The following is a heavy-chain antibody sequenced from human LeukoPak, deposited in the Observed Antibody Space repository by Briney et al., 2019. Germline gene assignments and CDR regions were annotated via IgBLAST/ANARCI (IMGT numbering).Heavy chain of an antibody. V-gene: IGHV3-23*01. CDR3: AKDASLLRFLECFDY. D-gene: IGHD3-3*01. Sequence: GGTLRLSCAASGFTFSSYGMSWVRQAPGKGLEWVSAISGSGGSTYYADSVKGRFTISRDNSKNTLYLQMNSLRAEDTAVYYCAKDASLLRFLECFDYWGQGTLVTVSS. CDR1: GFTFSSYG. CDR2: ISGSGGST. J-gene: IGHJ4*02.